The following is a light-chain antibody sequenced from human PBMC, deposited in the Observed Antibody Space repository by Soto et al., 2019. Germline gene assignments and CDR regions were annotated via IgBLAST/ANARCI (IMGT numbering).Light chain of an antibody. J-gene: IGKJ1*01. CDR1: ETVAGSY. CDR2: GAS. V-gene: IGKV3-20*01. Sequence: EIALTQSPGTLSLSPGERATLSCRASETVAGSYLAWYQKKPGQAPRLLIHGASTRATGIADRFSGSGSGTDFNLTISRLETEDFAVYYCQLYGTSTKTFGQGTKVDIK. CDR3: QLYGTSTKT.